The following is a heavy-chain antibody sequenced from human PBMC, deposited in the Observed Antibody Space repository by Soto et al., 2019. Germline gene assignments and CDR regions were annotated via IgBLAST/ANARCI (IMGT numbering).Heavy chain of an antibody. D-gene: IGHD3-16*01. CDR3: VRRGGGDYPYYFDY. CDR1: GGSFSGPY. J-gene: IGHJ4*02. V-gene: IGHV4-34*01. CDR2: IYHSGRS. Sequence: TSETLSLTCAVYGGSFSGPYWSWIRQPPGKGLEWIGEIYHSGRSNYNPSLKSRVTISVDTSKTQFSLKLNSVTAADTAVYYCVRRGGGDYPYYFDYWGQGTLVTVSS.